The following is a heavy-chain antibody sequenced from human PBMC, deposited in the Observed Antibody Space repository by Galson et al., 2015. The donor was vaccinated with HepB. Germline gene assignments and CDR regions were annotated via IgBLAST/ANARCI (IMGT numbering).Heavy chain of an antibody. CDR1: GYSFTSYW. V-gene: IGHV5-10-1*01. Sequence: QSGAEVKKPGESLRISCKGSGYSFTSYWISWVRQMPGKGLEWMGRINPSDSYTNYSPSFQGHVTISADKSISTAYLQWSSLKASDTAMYYCARRGGYCSGGSCYYYYGMDVWGQGTTVTVSS. D-gene: IGHD2-15*01. J-gene: IGHJ6*02. CDR2: INPSDSYT. CDR3: ARRGGYCSGGSCYYYYGMDV.